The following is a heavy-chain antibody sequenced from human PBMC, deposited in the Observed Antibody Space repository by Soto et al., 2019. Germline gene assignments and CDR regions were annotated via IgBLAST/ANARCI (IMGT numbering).Heavy chain of an antibody. J-gene: IGHJ5*02. D-gene: IGHD2-2*02. CDR2: IIPIFGTA. V-gene: IGHV1-69*06. CDR3: ARRPPDCSSTSCYRGGSWFDP. Sequence: QVQLVQSGAEVKKPGSSVKVSCKASGGTFSSYAISWVRQAPGQGLEWMGGIIPIFGTANYAQKFQGRVTITADKSTSTAYMELSSLRSEDTAVYYCARRPPDCSSTSCYRGGSWFDPWGQGTLVTVSS. CDR1: GGTFSSYA.